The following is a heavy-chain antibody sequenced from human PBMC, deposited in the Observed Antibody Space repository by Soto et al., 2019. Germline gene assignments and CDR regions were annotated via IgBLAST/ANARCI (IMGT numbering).Heavy chain of an antibody. CDR3: ARGIDYYGSGSRIYYYYYYGMDV. J-gene: IGHJ6*02. V-gene: IGHV4-4*02. Sequence: PSETQSLTCTVSGCNIRSSNWWSWVRQPPGKGLEWIGEIYHSGSTNYNPSLKSRVTISVDKSKNQFSLKLSSVTAADTAVYYCARGIDYYGSGSRIYYYYYYGMDVWGQGTTVTVSS. CDR1: GCNIRSSNW. D-gene: IGHD3-10*01. CDR2: IYHSGST.